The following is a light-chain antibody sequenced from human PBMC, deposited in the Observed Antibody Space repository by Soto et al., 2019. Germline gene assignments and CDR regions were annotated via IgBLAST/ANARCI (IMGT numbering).Light chain of an antibody. CDR2: GNN. Sequence: QSVLTQPPSVSGAPGQRVTISCTGSSSIIGAGYDVHWYQQLPGTAPKLLIYGNNNRPSGVPDRFSGSKSGTSASLAITGLQAEDEADYYCQSYDSSLSGSVFGGGTKLTVL. V-gene: IGLV1-40*01. CDR1: SSIIGAGYD. J-gene: IGLJ3*02. CDR3: QSYDSSLSGSV.